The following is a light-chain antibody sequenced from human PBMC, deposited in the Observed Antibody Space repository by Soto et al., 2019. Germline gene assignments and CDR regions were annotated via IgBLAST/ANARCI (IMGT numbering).Light chain of an antibody. CDR3: QQYNNWPPWT. CDR1: RSVTTN. J-gene: IGKJ1*01. Sequence: ELVMTQSPATLSVSPGERATLSCRASRSVTTNMAWYHQKPGQAPRLLIYGASTRATGIPARFSGSGSGTDFTLTISSLQSEDFAVYYCQQYNNWPPWTFGQGTKVDIK. CDR2: GAS. V-gene: IGKV3-15*01.